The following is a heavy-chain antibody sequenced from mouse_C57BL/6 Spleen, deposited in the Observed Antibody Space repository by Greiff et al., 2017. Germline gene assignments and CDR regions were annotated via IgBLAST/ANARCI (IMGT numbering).Heavy chain of an antibody. V-gene: IGHV1-55*01. Sequence: QVQLQQPGAELVKPGASVKMSCKASGYTFTSYCITWVKQRPGQGLEWIGDIYPGSGSTNYNEKFTSKATLTVDTSSSTAYMQLSSLTSEGSAVYFCARRGAPGAMDYWGQGTSVTVSS. CDR3: ARRGAPGAMDY. CDR2: IYPGSGST. J-gene: IGHJ4*01. CDR1: GYTFTSYC.